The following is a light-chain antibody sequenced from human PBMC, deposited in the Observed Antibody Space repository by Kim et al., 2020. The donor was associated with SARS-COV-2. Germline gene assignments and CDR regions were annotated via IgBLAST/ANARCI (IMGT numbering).Light chain of an antibody. CDR1: SSNIGNNY. CDR2: DNN. V-gene: IGLV1-51*01. J-gene: IGLJ2*01. Sequence: QSVLTQPPSVSAAPGQKVTISCSGSSSNIGNNYASWYQQLPGTAPKLLIYDNNKRPSGIPDRFSGSKSGTSATLGITGLQTGDEADYYCGTWDSSLSVVFGGGTQLTVL. CDR3: GTWDSSLSVV.